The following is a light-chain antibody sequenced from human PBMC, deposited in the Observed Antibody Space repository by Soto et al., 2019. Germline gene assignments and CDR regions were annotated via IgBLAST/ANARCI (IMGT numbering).Light chain of an antibody. J-gene: IGKJ4*01. CDR1: QSVATN. V-gene: IGKV3-15*01. CDR3: QQYNNWPLT. Sequence: EMVMTQSPATLSVSPGERATLSCRASQSVATNLAWYQQKPGQAPRLLIYGASTRATGIPARFSGSVSGTEFTLTITGLQSEDFTVYYCQQYNNWPLTFGGGTKVEIK. CDR2: GAS.